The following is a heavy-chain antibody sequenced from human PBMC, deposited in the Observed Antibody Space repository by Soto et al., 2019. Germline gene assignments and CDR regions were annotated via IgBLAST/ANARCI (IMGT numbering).Heavy chain of an antibody. CDR1: GFTFSSYG. CDR3: AKDRKAVAGPYGMDV. D-gene: IGHD6-19*01. Sequence: GGSLTLSCAASGFTFSSYGMHWVRQAPGKGLEWVAVISYDGSNKYYADSVKGRFTISRDNSKNTLYLQMNSLRAEDTAVYYCAKDRKAVAGPYGMDVWGQGTTVTVSS. V-gene: IGHV3-30*18. CDR2: ISYDGSNK. J-gene: IGHJ6*02.